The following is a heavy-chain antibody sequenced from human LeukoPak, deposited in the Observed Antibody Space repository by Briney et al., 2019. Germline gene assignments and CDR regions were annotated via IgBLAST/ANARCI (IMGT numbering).Heavy chain of an antibody. Sequence: PGGSLRLSCAASGFTFSSYAMNWVRQAPGKGLEWVSAISGSGDSTYYADSVKGRFTISRDNSKNTLYLQMNSLRAEDTAVYYCAKSPRDGYNLFDYWGQGTLVTVSS. CDR3: AKSPRDGYNLFDY. CDR1: GFTFSSYA. J-gene: IGHJ4*02. V-gene: IGHV3-23*01. D-gene: IGHD5-24*01. CDR2: ISGSGDST.